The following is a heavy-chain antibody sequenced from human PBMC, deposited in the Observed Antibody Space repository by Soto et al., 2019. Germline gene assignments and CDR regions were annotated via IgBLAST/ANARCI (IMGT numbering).Heavy chain of an antibody. CDR1: GFTFSSYS. CDR2: ISSSSSYI. V-gene: IGHV3-21*01. CDR3: ARDLGYSYGYGFDNWFDP. J-gene: IGHJ5*02. D-gene: IGHD5-18*01. Sequence: GGSLRLSCAASGFTFSSYSMNWVRQAPGKGLEWVSSISSSSSYIYYADSVKGRFTISRDNAKNSLYLQMNSLRAEDTAVYYCARDLGYSYGYGFDNWFDPWGQGTLVTVS.